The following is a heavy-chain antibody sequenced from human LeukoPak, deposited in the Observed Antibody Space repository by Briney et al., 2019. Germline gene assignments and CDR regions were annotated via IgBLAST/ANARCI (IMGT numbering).Heavy chain of an antibody. Sequence: SETLSLTCTVSGVSVSSGSYYWSWIRQPPGKGLEWIWYIYYSGSTNYNPSLKSRVTISVDTSKNQFSLKLSSVTAADTAVYYCARDVEMATSYRDLALDIWGQGTMVTVSS. D-gene: IGHD5-24*01. CDR1: GVSVSSGSYY. J-gene: IGHJ3*02. CDR2: IYYSGST. V-gene: IGHV4-61*01. CDR3: ARDVEMATSYRDLALDI.